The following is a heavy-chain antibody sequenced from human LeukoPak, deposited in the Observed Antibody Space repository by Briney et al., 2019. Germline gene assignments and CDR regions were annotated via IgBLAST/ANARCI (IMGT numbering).Heavy chain of an antibody. CDR3: ARRTRVVVLGNYYYYMDV. J-gene: IGHJ6*03. CDR2: MNPNSGNT. D-gene: IGHD2-15*01. V-gene: IGHV1-8*01. CDR1: GYTFTSYD. Sequence: ASVKVSCKASGYTFTSYDINWVRQATGQGLEWMGWMNPNSGNTGYAQKFQGRVTMTRNTSISTAYMELSSLRSEDTAVYYCARRTRVVVLGNYYYYMDVWGKGTTVTVSS.